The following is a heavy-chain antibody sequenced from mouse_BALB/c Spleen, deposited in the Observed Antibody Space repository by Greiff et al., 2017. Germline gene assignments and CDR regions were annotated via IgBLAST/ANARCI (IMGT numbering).Heavy chain of an antibody. CDR2: INPSSGYT. V-gene: IGHV1-4*01. CDR3: ASLTEGFAY. D-gene: IGHD4-1*01. CDR1: GYTFTSYT. J-gene: IGHJ3*01. Sequence: VKLMESGAELARPGASVKMSCKASGYTFTSYTMHWVKQRPGQGLEWIGYINPSSGYTNYNQKFKDKATLTADKSSSTAYMQLSSLTSEDSAVYYCASLTEGFAYWGQGTLVTVSA.